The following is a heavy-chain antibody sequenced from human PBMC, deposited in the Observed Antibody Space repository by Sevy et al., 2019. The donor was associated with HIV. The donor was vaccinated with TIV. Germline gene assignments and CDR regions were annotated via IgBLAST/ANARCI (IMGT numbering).Heavy chain of an antibody. Sequence: GGSLRLSCATSGFTFNIYAMSWVRQAPGKGLEWVSTIGGGDTYYADSVKGRFTISRDDTKTAVYLQMNSMRAHDAAVYYCAKDGVSRNKLWDWFDPWGQGTLVTVSS. CDR1: GFTFNIYA. J-gene: IGHJ5*02. D-gene: IGHD2-21*01. CDR2: IGGGDT. CDR3: AKDGVSRNKLWDWFDP. V-gene: IGHV3-23*01.